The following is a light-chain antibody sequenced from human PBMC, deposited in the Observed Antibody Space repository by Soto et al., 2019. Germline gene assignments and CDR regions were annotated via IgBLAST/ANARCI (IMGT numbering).Light chain of an antibody. V-gene: IGLV2-14*01. J-gene: IGLJ1*01. CDR3: SSYTSSSTYV. CDR2: DVS. Sequence: QSALTQPASVSGSPGQSITISCTGTSSDVGGYNFVSWYQQHPGKAPKLMIYDVSNRPSGVSNRFSGSKSGNTASLTISGLQADDEADYYCSSYTSSSTYVFGTATKVTVL. CDR1: SSDVGGYNF.